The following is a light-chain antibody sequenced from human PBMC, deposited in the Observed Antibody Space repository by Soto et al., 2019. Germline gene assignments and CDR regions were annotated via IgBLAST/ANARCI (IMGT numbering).Light chain of an antibody. CDR2: TAS. Sequence: DIQMAQSPSSLSASVGVRVTITCRASQSISTYLNWYQQKPGKAPKLLIYTASSLQSGVPSRFSGSGSGTDFTLTISSLQPEDFATYYCQQSFIIPYTFGQGTKLEIK. CDR3: QQSFIIPYT. V-gene: IGKV1-39*01. CDR1: QSISTY. J-gene: IGKJ2*01.